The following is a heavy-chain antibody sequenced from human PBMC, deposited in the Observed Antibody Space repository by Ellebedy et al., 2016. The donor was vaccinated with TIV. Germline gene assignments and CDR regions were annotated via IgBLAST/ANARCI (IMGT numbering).Heavy chain of an antibody. CDR1: GFTFSSHC. CDR3: ARTYQTAMVRGVISPCDY. D-gene: IGHD3-10*01. J-gene: IGHJ4*02. V-gene: IGHV3-7*01. Sequence: GGSLRLXXAASGFTFSSHCMTWVRQAPGKGLEWVANIKQDGTEEYYVDSAKGRFTISRDNAKNSLYLQMNSLRAEDTAVYYCARTYQTAMVRGVISPCDYWGQGTLVTVSS. CDR2: IKQDGTEE.